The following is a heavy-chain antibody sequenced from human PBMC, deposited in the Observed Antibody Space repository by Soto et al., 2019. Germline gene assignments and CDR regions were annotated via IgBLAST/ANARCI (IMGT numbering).Heavy chain of an antibody. CDR1: GYTFTSYG. D-gene: IGHD3-16*02. V-gene: IGHV1-18*01. J-gene: IGHJ3*02. CDR3: ARVPEGRWDDYIWGSYRLDAFDI. Sequence: QVQLVQSGAEVKKPGASVKVSCKASGYTFTSYGISWVRQAPGQGLEWMGWISAYNGNTNYAQKLQGRVTMTTDTSTSTAWMELRSLRSDDTAVYYCARVPEGRWDDYIWGSYRLDAFDIWGQGTMVTVSS. CDR2: ISAYNGNT.